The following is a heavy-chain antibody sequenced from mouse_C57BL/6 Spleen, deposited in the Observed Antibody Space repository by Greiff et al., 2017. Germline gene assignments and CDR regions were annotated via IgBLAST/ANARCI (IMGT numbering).Heavy chain of an antibody. CDR1: GYTFTTYP. Sequence: VQVVESGAELVKPGASVKMSCKASGYTFTTYPIEWMKQNHGKSLEWIGNFHPYNDDTKYNEKFKGKATLTVEKSSSTVYLELSRLTSDDSAVYYCARGLYSNYVGFAYWGQGTLVTVSA. J-gene: IGHJ3*01. CDR2: FHPYNDDT. D-gene: IGHD2-5*01. CDR3: ARGLYSNYVGFAY. V-gene: IGHV1-47*01.